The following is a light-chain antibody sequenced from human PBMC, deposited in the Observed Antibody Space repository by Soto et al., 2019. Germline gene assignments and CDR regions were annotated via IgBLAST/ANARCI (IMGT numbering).Light chain of an antibody. CDR3: QQRTDRPPWT. Sequence: EIVLTQAPATLSLSPGERATLSCRASQSIGLAIAWYQHKPGRAPRLLIVDASQRATGIPARFRGSGSGTDFTLSISSLEPEDFAVYYCQQRTDRPPWTFGQGTKVESK. V-gene: IGKV3-11*01. CDR1: QSIGLA. J-gene: IGKJ1*01. CDR2: DAS.